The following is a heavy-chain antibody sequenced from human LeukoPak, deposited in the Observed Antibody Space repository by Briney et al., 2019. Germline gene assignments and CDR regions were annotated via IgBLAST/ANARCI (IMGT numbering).Heavy chain of an antibody. CDR3: ARLTVVGYYFDY. CDR1: GGSISSGDYY. J-gene: IGHJ4*02. Sequence: SETLSLTCTVSGGSISSGDYYWSWIRQPPGKGLEWIGYIYYSGSTYYNPSLKSRVTISVDTSKNQFSLKLSSVTAADTAVYYCARLTVVGYYFDYWGQGILVTVSS. V-gene: IGHV4-30-4*01. CDR2: IYYSGST. D-gene: IGHD4-23*01.